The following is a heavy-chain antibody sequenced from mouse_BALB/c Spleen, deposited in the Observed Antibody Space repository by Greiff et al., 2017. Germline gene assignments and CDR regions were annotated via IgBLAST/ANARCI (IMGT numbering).Heavy chain of an antibody. Sequence: EVMLVESGGGLVKPGGSLKLSCAASGFTFSSYTMSWVRQTPEKRLEWVATINSNGGSTYYPDSVKGRFTISRDNAKNTLYLQRSRLKSEDTAMYYYTRESYDYDGVFDYWGQGTTLTVSS. CDR1: GFTFSSYT. J-gene: IGHJ2*01. D-gene: IGHD2-4*01. V-gene: IGHV5-6-3*01. CDR3: TRESYDYDGVFDY. CDR2: INSNGGST.